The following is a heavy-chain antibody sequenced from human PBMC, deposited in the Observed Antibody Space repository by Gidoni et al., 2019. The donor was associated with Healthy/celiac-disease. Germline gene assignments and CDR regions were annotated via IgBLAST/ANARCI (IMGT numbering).Heavy chain of an antibody. V-gene: IGHV3-7*03. CDR3: ARECSYGYSFHYYYGMDV. D-gene: IGHD5-18*01. Sequence: EVQLVESGGGLVQPGGSLRLSCAASGFTFSSYWMSWVRQAPGKGLEWVANIKQDGSEKYYVDSVKGRFTISRDNAKNSLYLQMNSLRAEDTAVYYCARECSYGYSFHYYYGMDVWGQGTTVTVSS. CDR1: GFTFSSYW. CDR2: IKQDGSEK. J-gene: IGHJ6*02.